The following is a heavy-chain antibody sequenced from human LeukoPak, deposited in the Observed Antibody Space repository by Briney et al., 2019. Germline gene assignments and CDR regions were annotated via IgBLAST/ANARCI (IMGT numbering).Heavy chain of an antibody. Sequence: SETLSLTCTVSGDSFSGDSFYWGWIRQPPGKGLEWIGSIYYSGSTYYNPPLKSRFTMSVDTSKKQFSLKLSPVTAADTAVYYCARSIVLDYFDYWGQGTLVTVSS. V-gene: IGHV4-39*01. D-gene: IGHD2-8*01. CDR1: GDSFSGDSFY. CDR2: IYYSGST. J-gene: IGHJ4*02. CDR3: ARSIVLDYFDY.